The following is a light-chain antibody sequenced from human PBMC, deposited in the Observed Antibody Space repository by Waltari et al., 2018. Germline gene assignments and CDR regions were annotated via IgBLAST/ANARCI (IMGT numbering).Light chain of an antibody. Sequence: QSVLTQPPSVSGAPGQTVIISCTGSRSNIEAAYVHWFRQFPGAAPKLLIFNDDHRPSGVLCRFSGSKSATSASLAITGLQADEEADYYCQSYDSSLRSKMFGGGTKLTVL. J-gene: IGLJ3*02. CDR2: NDD. CDR1: RSNIEAAYV. CDR3: QSYDSSLRSKM. V-gene: IGLV1-40*01.